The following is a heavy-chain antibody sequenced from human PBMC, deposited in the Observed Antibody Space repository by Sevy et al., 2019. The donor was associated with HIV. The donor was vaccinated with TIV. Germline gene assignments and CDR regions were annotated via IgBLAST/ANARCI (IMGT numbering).Heavy chain of an antibody. Sequence: GGSLRLSCIASGFTFINFGMHWVRQVPGKGLEWVTFIRYDGSDKYYAASVKGRFTISRDDSKNTLYLQMDSLRPEDTAIYYCAKDLAGPGRRYFDYWGQGTLVTVSS. CDR1: GFTFINFG. J-gene: IGHJ4*02. CDR3: AKDLAGPGRRYFDY. V-gene: IGHV3-30*02. D-gene: IGHD6-13*01. CDR2: IRYDGSDK.